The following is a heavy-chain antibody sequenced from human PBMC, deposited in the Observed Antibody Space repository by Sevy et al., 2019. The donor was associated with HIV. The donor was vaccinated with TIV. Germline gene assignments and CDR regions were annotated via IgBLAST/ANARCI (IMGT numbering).Heavy chain of an antibody. J-gene: IGHJ4*02. Sequence: GGSLRLSCAASGFTVSNNYMTWVRQAPGKGLGWVSVLYSGDSTYYADSVKGRFTISRDNSKNTVYLQMNSLRVEDTAVYYCARLLGYTNDYWGQGTLVTVSS. CDR1: GFTVSNNY. D-gene: IGHD5-18*01. V-gene: IGHV3-53*01. CDR3: ARLLGYTNDY. CDR2: LYSGDST.